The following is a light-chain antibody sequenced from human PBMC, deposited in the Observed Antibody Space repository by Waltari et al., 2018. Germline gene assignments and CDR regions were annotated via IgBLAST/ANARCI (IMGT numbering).Light chain of an antibody. CDR1: QSVSSSY. Sequence: EIVLTXSPGTLSLSPGERATLSCRASQSVSSSYLAWYQQKPGQAPRLLIYGASSRATGIPDRFSXSGSGTDFTLTISRLEPEDFAVYYCQXYGSXLTXGGGTKVEIK. V-gene: IGKV3-20*01. J-gene: IGKJ4*01. CDR2: GAS. CDR3: QXYGSXLT.